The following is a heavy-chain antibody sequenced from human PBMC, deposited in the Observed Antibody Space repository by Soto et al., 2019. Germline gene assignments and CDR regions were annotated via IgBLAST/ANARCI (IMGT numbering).Heavy chain of an antibody. D-gene: IGHD6-6*01. V-gene: IGHV3-21*01. CDR3: ARNESSNIYGMDV. CDR2: ISSSSFSI. J-gene: IGHJ6*02. Sequence: GSLRLSCAASGFTFSSYSMNWVRQAPGKGLEWVSSISSSSFSINYADSVKGRFSISRDNAQNSLHLQMNNLRAEDTAVYYCARNESSNIYGMDVWGQGTTVTVSS. CDR1: GFTFSSYS.